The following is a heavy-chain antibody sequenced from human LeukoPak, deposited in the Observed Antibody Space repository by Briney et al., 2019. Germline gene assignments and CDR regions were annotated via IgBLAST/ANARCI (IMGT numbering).Heavy chain of an antibody. D-gene: IGHD2-2*01. J-gene: IGHJ4*02. CDR3: AKRPPSLPFDY. CDR2: ISGSGGST. CDR1: GFTSSSYA. Sequence: GGSLRLSCVASGFTSSSYAMSWVRQAPGKGLEWVSAISGSGGSTYYADSVKGRFTISRDNSKNTLYLQMNSLRADDTAVYYCAKRPPSLPFDYWGQGTLVTVSS. V-gene: IGHV3-23*01.